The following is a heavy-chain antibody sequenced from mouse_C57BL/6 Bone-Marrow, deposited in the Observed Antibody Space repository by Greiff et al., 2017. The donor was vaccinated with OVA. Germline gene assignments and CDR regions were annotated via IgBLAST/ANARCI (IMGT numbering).Heavy chain of an antibody. V-gene: IGHV5-15*01. CDR3: ARQIYGSSYDV. J-gene: IGHJ1*03. Sequence: DVQLVESGGGLVQPGGSLKLSCAASGFTFSDYGMAWVRQAPRKGPEWVAFISNLAYSIYYADTVTGRFTISRENAKNTLYLEMSSLRSEDTAMYYCARQIYGSSYDVWGTGTTVTVSS. D-gene: IGHD1-1*01. CDR2: ISNLAYSI. CDR1: GFTFSDYG.